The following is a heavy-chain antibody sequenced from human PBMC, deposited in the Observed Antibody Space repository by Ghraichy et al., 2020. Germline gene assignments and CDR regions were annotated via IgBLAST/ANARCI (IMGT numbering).Heavy chain of an antibody. Sequence: SETLSLTCAVSGYSISSGYYWGWIRQPPGKGLEWIGSIHHSGSTYYNPSLKSRVTVSVDTSKNQFSLKLTSVTAADTAVYHCARWYSGSFVTFDIWGQGTMVTVSS. V-gene: IGHV4-38-2*01. CDR2: IHHSGST. CDR1: GYSISSGYY. J-gene: IGHJ3*02. CDR3: ARWYSGSFVTFDI. D-gene: IGHD1-26*01.